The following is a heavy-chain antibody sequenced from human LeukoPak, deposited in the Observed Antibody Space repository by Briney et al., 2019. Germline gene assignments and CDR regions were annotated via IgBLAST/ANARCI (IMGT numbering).Heavy chain of an antibody. V-gene: IGHV3-48*02. CDR2: ISSSSSTI. Sequence: QPGGSLRLSCAASGFTFSSYAMSWVRQAPGKGLEWVSYISSSSSTIYYADSVKGRFTISRDNAKNSLYLQMNSLRDEDTAVYYCARDLVPLSITMIVARRWDAFDIWGQGTMVTVSS. D-gene: IGHD3-22*01. J-gene: IGHJ3*02. CDR1: GFTFSSYA. CDR3: ARDLVPLSITMIVARRWDAFDI.